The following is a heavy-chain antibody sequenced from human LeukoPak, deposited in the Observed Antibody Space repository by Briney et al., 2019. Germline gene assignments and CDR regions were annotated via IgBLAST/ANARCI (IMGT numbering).Heavy chain of an antibody. V-gene: IGHV3-30*18. CDR1: GFSFSNYW. D-gene: IGHD2-2*01. Sequence: GGSLRLSCAASGFSFSNYWMGWVRQAPGKGLEWVAVISYDGSNKYYADSVKGRFTISRDNSKNTLYLQMNSLRAEDTAVYYCAKAEGYCSSTSCKTPFDYWGQGTLVTVSS. CDR3: AKAEGYCSSTSCKTPFDY. CDR2: ISYDGSNK. J-gene: IGHJ4*02.